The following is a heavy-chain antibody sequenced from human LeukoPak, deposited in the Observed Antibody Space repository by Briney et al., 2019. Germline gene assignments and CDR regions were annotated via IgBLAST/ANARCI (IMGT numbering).Heavy chain of an antibody. D-gene: IGHD6-19*01. V-gene: IGHV3-48*03. CDR3: ARVAGWHWFDP. CDR2: IATSDTTT. J-gene: IGHJ5*02. Sequence: GGSLRLSCVASGFTFSSSEMNWVRQAPGKGLEWISYIATSDTTTHYADSVRGRFTISRDNAKNSLYLQMNSLRVDDTAVYYCARVAGWHWFDPWGQGTLVTVSS. CDR1: GFTFSSSE.